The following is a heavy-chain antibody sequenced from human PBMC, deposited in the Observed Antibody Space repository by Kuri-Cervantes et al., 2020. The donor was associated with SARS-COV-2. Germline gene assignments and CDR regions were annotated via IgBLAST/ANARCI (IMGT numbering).Heavy chain of an antibody. Sequence: GESLKISCAASGFTFSDYYMSWIRQAPGKGLEWVSAISGSGGSTYYADSVKGRFTISRDNSKNTLYLQMNSLRAEDTAVYYCAKRGCGGDCYDFDYWGQGTLVTVSS. CDR2: ISGSGGST. CDR1: GFTFSDYY. V-gene: IGHV3-23*01. D-gene: IGHD2-21*02. CDR3: AKRGCGGDCYDFDY. J-gene: IGHJ4*02.